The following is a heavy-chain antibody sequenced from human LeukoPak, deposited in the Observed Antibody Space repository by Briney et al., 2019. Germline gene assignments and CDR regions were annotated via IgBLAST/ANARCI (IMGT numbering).Heavy chain of an antibody. CDR2: ISSSGSTI. J-gene: IGHJ4*02. V-gene: IGHV3-11*01. Sequence: GRTLRLSCAASGFTFSDYYMSWIRQAPGKGLEWVSYISSSGSTIYYADSVKGRFTISRDNAKNSLYLQMNSLRAEDTAVYYCARGKSGIYTRPFDYWGQGTLVTVSS. CDR1: GFTFSDYY. D-gene: IGHD1-26*01. CDR3: ARGKSGIYTRPFDY.